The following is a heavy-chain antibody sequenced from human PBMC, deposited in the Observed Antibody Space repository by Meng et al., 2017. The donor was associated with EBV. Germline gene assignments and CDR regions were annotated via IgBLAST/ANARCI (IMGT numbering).Heavy chain of an antibody. J-gene: IGHJ4*02. D-gene: IGHD1-1*01. V-gene: IGHV4-4*02. CDR1: GGSISSINW. CDR2: IYHSGST. CDR3: VGTRTGTPDY. Sequence: AWVQRLVKPSGTLVPTGGVYGGSISSINWWSWVRQPPGKGLEWIGEIYHSGSTNYNPSLKIRVTISVDKSKNQFSLKLSSVTAADTAVYYCVGTRTGTPDYWGQGTLVTVSS.